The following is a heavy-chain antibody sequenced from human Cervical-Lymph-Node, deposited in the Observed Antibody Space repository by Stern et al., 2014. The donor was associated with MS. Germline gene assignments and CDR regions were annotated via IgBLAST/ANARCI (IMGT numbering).Heavy chain of an antibody. CDR2: FATEDGET. CDR1: GYTLTELS. J-gene: IGHJ6*02. Sequence: QVQLVQSGAEVKKPGASVKVSCKVSGYTLTELSMHWVRKAPGKGLEWMGGFATEDGETIYAQKFQGRVTMTEDTSTDTAYMELSSLRSEDTAVYYCATDRDDFRSGYSAPTKGYGLDVWGQGTTVTVTS. V-gene: IGHV1-24*01. D-gene: IGHD3-3*01. CDR3: ATDRDDFRSGYSAPTKGYGLDV.